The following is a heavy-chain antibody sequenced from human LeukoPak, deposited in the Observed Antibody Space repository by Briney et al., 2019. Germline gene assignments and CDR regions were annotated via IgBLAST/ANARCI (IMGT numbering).Heavy chain of an antibody. CDR1: GFTLSSYW. Sequence: GGSLRLSCAASGFTLSSYWMHWVRQVPGKGLVWVSRINSDGSTTAYADSVKGRFTISRDNAKNTLYLQMNSLRAEDTAVYYCAKDRSDISAAGLDYWGQGTLVTVSS. J-gene: IGHJ4*02. D-gene: IGHD6-13*01. V-gene: IGHV3-74*03. CDR3: AKDRSDISAAGLDY. CDR2: INSDGSTT.